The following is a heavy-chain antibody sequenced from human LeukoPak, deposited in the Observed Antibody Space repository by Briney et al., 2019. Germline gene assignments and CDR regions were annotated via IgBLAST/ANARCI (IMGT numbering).Heavy chain of an antibody. D-gene: IGHD2-15*01. V-gene: IGHV3-48*02. CDR1: GFPFSASS. Sequence: GGSLRLSCIASGFPFSASSMSWVRQAPGKGLEWVSYISDISDTLTKYADCVKGRFTISRDNARNLVYLQMNSLRDEDTAVYYCARVRGSTLGRAYLDPWGQGTRVTVSS. CDR2: ISDISDTLT. CDR3: ARVRGSTLGRAYLDP. J-gene: IGHJ5*02.